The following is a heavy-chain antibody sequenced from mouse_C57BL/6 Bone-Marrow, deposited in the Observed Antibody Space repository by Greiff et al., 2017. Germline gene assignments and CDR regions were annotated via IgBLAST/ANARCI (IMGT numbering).Heavy chain of an antibody. V-gene: IGHV1-64*01. CDR1: GYTFTSYW. Sequence: QVQLQQPGAELVKPGASVKLSCKASGYTFTSYWLHWVKQRPGQGLEWIGMIHPNSGSTHYNEKFKSKATLTVDKSSSTAYMQLSSLTSEDSAVYYCARDDYNAMDYWGQGTSVTVSS. CDR2: IHPNSGST. CDR3: ARDDYNAMDY. J-gene: IGHJ4*01.